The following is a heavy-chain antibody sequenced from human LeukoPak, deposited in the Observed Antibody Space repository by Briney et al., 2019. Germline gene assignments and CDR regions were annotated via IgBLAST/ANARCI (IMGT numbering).Heavy chain of an antibody. CDR2: IYYSGST. V-gene: IGHV4-39*01. CDR3: ARLDGGATWPLDS. J-gene: IGHJ4*02. CDR1: GGSISSSNYY. D-gene: IGHD1-26*01. Sequence: PSETLSLTCTVSGGSISSSNYYWGWIRQPPGKGLEWIGSIYYSGSTYYNPSLKSRVTMSVDMSKNQFSLNLSSVTAAETAVFYCARLDGGATWPLDSWDQGTLVTVSS.